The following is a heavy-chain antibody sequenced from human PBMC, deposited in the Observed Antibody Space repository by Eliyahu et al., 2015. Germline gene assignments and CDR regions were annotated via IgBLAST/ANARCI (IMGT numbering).Heavy chain of an antibody. V-gene: IGHV3-23*01. D-gene: IGHD3-9*01. Sequence: EVQLLESGGGLVQPXGSLXLSXXASGFXFSSYAMSWVRQAPGKGLEWVSAISGSGGSTYYADSVKGRFTISRDNSKNTLYLQMNSLRAEDTAVYYCAKLTGYKGALDYWGQGTLVTVSS. CDR1: GFXFSSYA. J-gene: IGHJ4*02. CDR2: ISGSGGST. CDR3: AKLTGYKGALDY.